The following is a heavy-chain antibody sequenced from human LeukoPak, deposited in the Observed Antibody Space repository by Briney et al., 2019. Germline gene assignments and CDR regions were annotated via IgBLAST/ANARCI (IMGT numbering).Heavy chain of an antibody. Sequence: GGSLRLSCAASGFTFSSYAMSWVRQAPGKGLEWVSAISGSGGSTYYADSVKGRFTISRDNSKNTLYLQMNSLRAEDTAVYYCARDAHYYDSSGYYSAPHFDYWGQGTLVTVSS. CDR3: ARDAHYYDSSGYYSAPHFDY. V-gene: IGHV3-23*01. CDR2: ISGSGGST. D-gene: IGHD3-22*01. CDR1: GFTFSSYA. J-gene: IGHJ4*02.